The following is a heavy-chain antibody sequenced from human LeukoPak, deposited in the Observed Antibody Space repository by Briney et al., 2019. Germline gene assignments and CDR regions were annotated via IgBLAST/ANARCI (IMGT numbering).Heavy chain of an antibody. D-gene: IGHD6-19*01. V-gene: IGHV4-34*01. CDR2: INHSGST. CDR3: ARGPKQWLAPYYYYYGMDV. Sequence: SEPLSLTCAVYGLYFSDYYWSWLRPPPGGGLEWFGEINHSGSTNYNPSLKSRVTITVDTSKNQFSLKVSSVTAADTAVYYCARGPKQWLAPYYYYYGMDVWGQGTTVTVSS. J-gene: IGHJ6*02. CDR1: GLYFSDYY.